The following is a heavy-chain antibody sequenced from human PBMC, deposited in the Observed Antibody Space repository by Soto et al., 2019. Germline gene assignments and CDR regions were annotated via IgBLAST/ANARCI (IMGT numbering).Heavy chain of an antibody. J-gene: IGHJ4*02. Sequence: GGSLRLSSTGSGFDFGYYYMSWIRQAPGKGLEWVSYIDSGDGTTYYTDSVKGRFTISRDNAKKTVYLQMSSLRVEDTALYYCVRPYYSSSWFPFDRWGQGTLVTVSS. D-gene: IGHD6-13*01. CDR2: IDSGDGTT. CDR3: VRPYYSSSWFPFDR. CDR1: GFDFGYYY. V-gene: IGHV3-11*01.